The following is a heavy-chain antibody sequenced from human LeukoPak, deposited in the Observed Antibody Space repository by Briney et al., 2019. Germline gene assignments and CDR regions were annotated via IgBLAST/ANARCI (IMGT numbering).Heavy chain of an antibody. V-gene: IGHV1-18*01. D-gene: IGHD2-2*03. CDR2: ISVYNGNT. CDR1: AYTFASHG. Sequence: GASVKVSCKTSAYTFASHGISWVRQAPGQGLEWMGWISVYNGNTNYAQKLQGRVTMTTDTSTNTAYMGLRSLRSDDTAMYYCAYGYCSTTNCRSDYWGQGTLVTVSS. J-gene: IGHJ4*02. CDR3: AYGYCSTTNCRSDY.